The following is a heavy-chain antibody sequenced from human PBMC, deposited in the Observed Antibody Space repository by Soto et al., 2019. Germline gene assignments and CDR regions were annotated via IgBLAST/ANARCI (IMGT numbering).Heavy chain of an antibody. J-gene: IGHJ4*02. CDR1: GGTFSSYA. CDR3: ARLINYYGGNSGPLDY. CDR2: IIPIFGTA. V-gene: IGHV1-69*13. Sequence: GASVKVSCKASGGTFSSYAISWVRQAPGQGLEWMGGIIPIFGTANYAQKFQGRVTITADESTSTAYMELSSLRSEDTAVYYCARLINYYGGNSGPLDYWGQGTLVTVSS. D-gene: IGHD4-17*01.